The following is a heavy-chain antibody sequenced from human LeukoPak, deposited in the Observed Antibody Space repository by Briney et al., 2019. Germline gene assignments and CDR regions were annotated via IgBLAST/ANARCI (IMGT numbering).Heavy chain of an antibody. J-gene: IGHJ4*02. CDR2: ISSSGSTI. CDR1: GLTFSSYE. V-gene: IGHV3-48*03. D-gene: IGHD1-26*01. Sequence: PGGSLRLSCAASGLTFSSYEMNWVRQAPGKGLEWVSYISSSGSTIYYADSVKGRFTISRDNSKNTLYLQMNSLRAEDTAVYYCARDQDWYSGSYYDYWGQGTLVTVSS. CDR3: ARDQDWYSGSYYDY.